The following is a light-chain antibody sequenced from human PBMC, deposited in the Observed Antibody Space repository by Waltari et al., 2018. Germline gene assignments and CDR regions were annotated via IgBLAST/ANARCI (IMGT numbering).Light chain of an antibody. CDR3: LLSYSGARV. Sequence: QAVVTQEPSLTVSPGGTVTLTCGSTTRAVTSGHYPYWFQHKPAQAPRTLIYDTTNNHSRTPARFSASLLGGKAALTLSAAQPDDEADYYCLLSYSGARVFGGGTKLTVL. J-gene: IGLJ2*01. V-gene: IGLV7-46*01. CDR1: TRAVTSGHY. CDR2: DTT.